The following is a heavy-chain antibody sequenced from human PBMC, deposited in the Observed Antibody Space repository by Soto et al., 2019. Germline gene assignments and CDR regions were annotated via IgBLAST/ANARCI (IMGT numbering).Heavy chain of an antibody. CDR3: ASRTIREAPFDY. V-gene: IGHV3-74*01. D-gene: IGHD3-3*01. CDR2: INSDGSST. J-gene: IGHJ4*02. CDR1: GFTFSSYW. Sequence: GGSLRLSCAASGFTFSSYWMHWVRQAPGKGLVWVSRINSDGSSTSYADSVKGRFTISRDNAKNTLYLQMNSLRAEDTAVYYCASRTIREAPFDYWGQGTLVTVSS.